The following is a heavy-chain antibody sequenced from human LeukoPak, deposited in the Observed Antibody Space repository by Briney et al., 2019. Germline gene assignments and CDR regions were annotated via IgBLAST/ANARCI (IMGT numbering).Heavy chain of an antibody. CDR3: AKIAPWGAVTTTDGFDY. CDR2: ISGSGCST. Sequence: GGSLRLSCAASGFTFSSYAMSWVRQAPGKGLEWVSAISGSGCSTYYADSVKGRFTISRDNSKNTLYLQMNSLRAEDTAVYYCAKIAPWGAVTTTDGFDYWGQGTLVTVSS. D-gene: IGHD4-17*01. V-gene: IGHV3-23*01. CDR1: GFTFSSYA. J-gene: IGHJ4*02.